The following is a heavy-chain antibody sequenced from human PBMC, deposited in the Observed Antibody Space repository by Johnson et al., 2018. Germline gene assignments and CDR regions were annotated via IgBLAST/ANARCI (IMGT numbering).Heavy chain of an antibody. CDR2: ISYDGFNK. V-gene: IGHV3-30*18. CDR1: GFTFSAYG. J-gene: IGHJ6*03. D-gene: IGHD5-18*01. Sequence: QVQLVESGGGVVQXGRSLRLSCAASGFTFSAYGIHWVRQAPGKGLEWVAVISYDGFNKYYVDSVKGRFTISRDNSKNTLYLQMNSLRAEDMAVYYCAKSPYSYETPAYYIDVWGKGTTVTVSS. CDR3: AKSPYSYETPAYYIDV.